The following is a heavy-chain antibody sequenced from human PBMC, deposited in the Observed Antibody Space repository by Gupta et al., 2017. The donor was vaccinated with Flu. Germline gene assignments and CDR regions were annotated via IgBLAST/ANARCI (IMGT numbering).Heavy chain of an antibody. CDR1: GFTFSSYG. Sequence: QVQLVESGGGVVQPGRSLRLPCAASGFTFSSYGMHWVRQGPGKGLEWVAIVSSDGSHQYYADSLKGRFTISRDNSRNTVYLQMNSLSADDTAMYYCAKGERAFPYFDSWGQGTRVTVSS. V-gene: IGHV3-30*18. CDR3: AKGERAFPYFDS. J-gene: IGHJ4*02. CDR2: VSSDGSHQ.